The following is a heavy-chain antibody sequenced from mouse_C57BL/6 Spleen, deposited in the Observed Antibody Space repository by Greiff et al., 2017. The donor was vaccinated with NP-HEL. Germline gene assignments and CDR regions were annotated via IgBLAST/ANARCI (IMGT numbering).Heavy chain of an antibody. CDR1: GFTFSSYG. J-gene: IGHJ3*01. V-gene: IGHV5-6*02. D-gene: IGHD1-1*01. CDR2: ISSGGSYT. Sequence: EVMLVESGGDLVKPGGSLKLSCAASGFTFSSYGMSWVRQTPDKRLEWVATISSGGSYTYYPDSVKGRFTISRDNAKNTLYLQMSSLKSEDTAMYYCARHGNGSSYVGFAYWGQGTLVTVSA. CDR3: ARHGNGSSYVGFAY.